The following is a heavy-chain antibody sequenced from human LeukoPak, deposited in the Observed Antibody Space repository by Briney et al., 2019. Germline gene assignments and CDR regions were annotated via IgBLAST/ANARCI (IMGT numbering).Heavy chain of an antibody. D-gene: IGHD6-13*01. Sequence: SETLSLTCTVSGGSISSSSYYWGWIRQPPGKGLEWIGSIYYSGSTYYNPSLKSRVTISVDTSKNQFSLKLSSVTAADTAVYYCARAGGIAAAGTHFDYWGQGTLVTVSS. CDR2: IYYSGST. CDR3: ARAGGIAAAGTHFDY. V-gene: IGHV4-39*07. J-gene: IGHJ4*02. CDR1: GGSISSSSYY.